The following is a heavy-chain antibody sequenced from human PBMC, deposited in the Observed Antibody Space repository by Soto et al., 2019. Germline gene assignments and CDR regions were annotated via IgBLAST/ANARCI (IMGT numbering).Heavy chain of an antibody. CDR1: GYTFTSYG. CDR2: ISAHNGNT. Sequence: QVHLVQSGAEVKKPGASVKVSCKASGYTFTSYGITWVRQAPGQGLEWMGWISAHNGNTDYAQKLQGRVIVTRDTSTGTAYMELRSLISDDTAVYYCAGGRYGDYWGQGALVTVSS. D-gene: IGHD1-1*01. V-gene: IGHV1-18*01. CDR3: AGGRYGDY. J-gene: IGHJ4*02.